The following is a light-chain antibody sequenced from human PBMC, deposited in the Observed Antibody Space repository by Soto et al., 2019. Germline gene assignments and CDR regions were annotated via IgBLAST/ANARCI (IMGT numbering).Light chain of an antibody. CDR3: QQYYTTLSLT. J-gene: IGKJ4*01. V-gene: IGKV4-1*01. CDR2: WAS. CDR1: QSILYSFNNKNY. Sequence: DIVMTQSPDSLAVSLGERATINCKSSQSILYSFNNKNYLAWYQQRPGQPPKLLIYWASTRESGVSDRFSGSGSGTDFTLTISSLQAEDVAVYYCQQYYTTLSLTFGGGTKVDIK.